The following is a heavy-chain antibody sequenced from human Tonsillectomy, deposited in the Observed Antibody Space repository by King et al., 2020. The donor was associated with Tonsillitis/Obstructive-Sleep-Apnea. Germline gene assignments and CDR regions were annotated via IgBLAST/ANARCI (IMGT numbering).Heavy chain of an antibody. D-gene: IGHD6-6*01. V-gene: IGHV3-30*04. Sequence: VQLVESGGGVVQPGRSLRLSCAASGFTFSSYAMHWVRQAPGKGLEWVALISYDGCNKYYADSVKGRFTISRDNSKSTLYLQMNSLRPADTAVYYCARSSGGWISARLFFDYWGQGXLVTVSS. J-gene: IGHJ4*02. CDR1: GFTFSSYA. CDR3: ARSSGGWISARLFFDY. CDR2: ISYDGCNK.